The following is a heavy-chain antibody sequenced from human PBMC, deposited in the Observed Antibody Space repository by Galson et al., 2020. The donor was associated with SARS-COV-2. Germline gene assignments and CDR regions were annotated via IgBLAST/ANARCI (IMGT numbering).Heavy chain of an antibody. CDR1: EFTFSSFA. Sequence: GSLRLSCAASEFTFSSFAMHWVRQAPGMGLEWVPLIAYDGVNKFYADSVKGRFTISRDNSKSTLYLQMNSLRPEDTAVYYCARDETRSFGIWGQGTRVAVSS. V-gene: IGHV3-30*01. J-gene: IGHJ3*02. CDR3: ARDETRSFGI. CDR2: IAYDGVNK.